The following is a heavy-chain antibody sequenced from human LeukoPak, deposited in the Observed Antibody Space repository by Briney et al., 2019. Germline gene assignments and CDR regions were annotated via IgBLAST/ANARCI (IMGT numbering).Heavy chain of an antibody. CDR2: IGRSGDYI. CDR1: GFTFSSYT. CDR3: AKAPSLSELWIIDY. Sequence: GGSLRLSCAASGFTFSSYTMNWVRQAPGKGLEWVSSIGRSGDYIYYADSVRGRFTLSRDNAKNSLYLQMNSLRAEDTALYYCAKAPSLSELWIIDYWGQGTLVTVSS. D-gene: IGHD2-2*03. V-gene: IGHV3-21*04. J-gene: IGHJ4*02.